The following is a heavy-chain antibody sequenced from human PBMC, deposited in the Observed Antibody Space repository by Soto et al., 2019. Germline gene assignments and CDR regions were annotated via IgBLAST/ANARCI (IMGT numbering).Heavy chain of an antibody. J-gene: IGHJ5*02. CDR2: IYYSGST. V-gene: IGHV4-59*01. CDR1: GGSISSYY. CDR3: GRERYDILTGNHPGRFDP. Sequence: PSETLSLTCTVSGGSISSYYWSWIRQPPGKGLEWIGYIYYSGSTNYNPSLKSRVTISVDTSKNQFSLKLSSVTAADTAVYYCGRERYDILTGNHPGRFDPGGQGTLVTAPQ. D-gene: IGHD3-9*01.